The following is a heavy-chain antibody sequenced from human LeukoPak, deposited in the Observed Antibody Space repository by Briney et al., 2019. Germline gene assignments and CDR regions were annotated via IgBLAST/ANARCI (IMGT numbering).Heavy chain of an antibody. CDR2: IYYSGST. V-gene: IGHV4-39*01. J-gene: IGHJ3*02. CDR3: ARRHAHALDGDNSQFAFNN. Sequence: SETLSLTCTVSGGSISSSSYYWGWIRQPPGKGLEWIGSIYYSGSTYYNPSLKSRVTISVDTSTNQFSLKMSSVTAAYTAVYYCARRHAHALDGDNSQFAFNNWGQGTMVTVSS. CDR1: GGSISSSSYY. D-gene: IGHD4/OR15-4a*01.